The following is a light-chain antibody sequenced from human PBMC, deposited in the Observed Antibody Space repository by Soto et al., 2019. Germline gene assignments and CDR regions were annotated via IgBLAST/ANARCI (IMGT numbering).Light chain of an antibody. CDR2: EVS. Sequence: QSVLTQPASVSGSPGQSITISCSGTSSDVGSYDHVAWYQQFPGKTPKLMIYEVSNRPSGDSSRFSGSKSGNTASLTISGLQAEDEADYYCISYTGSSTSYVFGSGTKVTVL. J-gene: IGLJ1*01. CDR3: ISYTGSSTSYV. CDR1: SSDVGSYDH. V-gene: IGLV2-14*01.